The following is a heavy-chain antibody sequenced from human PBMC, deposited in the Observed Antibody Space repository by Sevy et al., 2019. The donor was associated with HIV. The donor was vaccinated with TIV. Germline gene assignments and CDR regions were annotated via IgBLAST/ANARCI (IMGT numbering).Heavy chain of an antibody. CDR2: IKQDGSEK. V-gene: IGHV3-7*01. CDR3: ARAQY. CDR1: GFTFSSHW. Sequence: GGSLRLSCGGSGFTFSSHWMSWVRQAPGKGLEWVANIKQDGSEKYYVDSVKGQFTISRDNAKNSLYLQMNSLRVEDTAVYYCARAQYWGQGTLVSVSS. J-gene: IGHJ4*02.